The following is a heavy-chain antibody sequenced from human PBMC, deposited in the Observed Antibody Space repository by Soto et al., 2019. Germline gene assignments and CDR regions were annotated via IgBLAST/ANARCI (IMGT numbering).Heavy chain of an antibody. CDR2: ISGGGDST. CDR3: ARLNSSTWYFDY. D-gene: IGHD6-13*01. Sequence: EVQLLESGGGLVQPGESLRLSCAASGFTFSSYAMSWVRQAPGKGLEWVSAISGGGDSTYYADSVKGRFTISRDNSKNTLYLQMNSLRAEDTAVYYCARLNSSTWYFDYWGQGTLVPVSS. J-gene: IGHJ4*02. V-gene: IGHV3-23*01. CDR1: GFTFSSYA.